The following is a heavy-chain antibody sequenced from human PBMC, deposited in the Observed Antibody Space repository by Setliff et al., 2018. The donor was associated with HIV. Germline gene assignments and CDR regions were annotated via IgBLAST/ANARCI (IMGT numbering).Heavy chain of an antibody. J-gene: IGHJ6*03. CDR3: ARDNRVMALNYYYYYMDV. V-gene: IGHV4-31*03. CDR1: GGSISDSDFY. D-gene: IGHD2-21*01. CDR2: IHHSGST. Sequence: SETLSLTCTVSGGSISDSDFYWSWIRQHPGKALEWIGYIHHSGSTFYNPSLMSRVTISIDTSKTQFSLKLTSMTAADTAMYYCARDNRVMALNYYYYYMDVWGKGTTVTVSS.